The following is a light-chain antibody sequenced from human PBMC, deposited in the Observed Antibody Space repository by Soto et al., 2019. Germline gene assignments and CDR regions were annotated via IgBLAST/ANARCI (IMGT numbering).Light chain of an antibody. J-gene: IGKJ1*01. Sequence: EIVLTQSPASLSVSPGERVTLSFRASQSVSSSYLAWYQQKPGQAPRPLLYEASTRATGVPARFSGSGSRTDFTLTISGLQSEDAAIYYCQQYQTWPRTFGQGTKVDI. CDR3: QQYQTWPRT. V-gene: IGKV3-15*01. CDR2: EAS. CDR1: QSVSSSY.